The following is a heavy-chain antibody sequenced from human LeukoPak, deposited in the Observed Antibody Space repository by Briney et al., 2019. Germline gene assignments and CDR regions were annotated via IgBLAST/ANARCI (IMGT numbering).Heavy chain of an antibody. D-gene: IGHD4-11*01. V-gene: IGHV3-48*01. Sequence: GGSLRLSCAASGFTFSSYSMNWVRQAPGKGLEWVSYISSSSSTIYYADSVKGRFTISRDNAKNSLYLQMNSLRAEDTAVYYCARGPVVTTNYYYYMDVWGKGTTVTVSS. J-gene: IGHJ6*03. CDR3: ARGPVVTTNYYYYMDV. CDR1: GFTFSSYS. CDR2: ISSSSSTI.